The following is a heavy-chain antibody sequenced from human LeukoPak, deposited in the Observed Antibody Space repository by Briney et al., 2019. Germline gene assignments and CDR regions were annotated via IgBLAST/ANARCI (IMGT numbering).Heavy chain of an antibody. Sequence: GESLRISCKGSGYSFTSYWIGWVRQMPGKGLEWMGIIYPGDSDTRYSPSFQGQVTISADKFISTAYLQWSSLKASDSAIYYCARFLGATSYYIDYWGRGTLVTVSS. J-gene: IGHJ4*02. CDR2: IYPGDSDT. CDR3: ARFLGATSYYIDY. D-gene: IGHD1-26*01. CDR1: GYSFTSYW. V-gene: IGHV5-51*01.